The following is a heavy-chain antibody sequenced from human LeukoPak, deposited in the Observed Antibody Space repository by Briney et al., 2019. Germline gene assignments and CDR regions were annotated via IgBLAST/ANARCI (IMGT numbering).Heavy chain of an antibody. Sequence: SVKVSCKASGGTFSSYAISWVRQAPGQGLEWKGRIIPIFGIANYAQKFQGRVTITADKSTSTAYMELSSLRSEDTAVYYCARDRDYYDSSGSPAPFDPWGQGTLVTVSS. CDR3: ARDRDYYDSSGSPAPFDP. V-gene: IGHV1-69*04. D-gene: IGHD3-22*01. J-gene: IGHJ5*02. CDR1: GGTFSSYA. CDR2: IIPIFGIA.